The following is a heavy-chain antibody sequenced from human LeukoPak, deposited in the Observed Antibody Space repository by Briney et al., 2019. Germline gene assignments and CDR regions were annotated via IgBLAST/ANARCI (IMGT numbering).Heavy chain of an antibody. V-gene: IGHV3-30*02. CDR3: VKDQGECPGSRCYLRFLEY. D-gene: IGHD3-3*01. Sequence: GGSLRLSCAASGFNFSIYGMHWVRQAPGKGLEWVTFVRYDQSATVYADSVQGRFAISRDNSKNTVYLQMNSLRVEDTALYFCVKDQGECPGSRCYLRFLEYWGQGTLVIVSS. CDR2: VRYDQSAT. CDR1: GFNFSIYG. J-gene: IGHJ4*02.